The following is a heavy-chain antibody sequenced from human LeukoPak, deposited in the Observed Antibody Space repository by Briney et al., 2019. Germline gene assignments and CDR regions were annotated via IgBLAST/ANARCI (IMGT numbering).Heavy chain of an antibody. CDR1: GLTFSDYY. V-gene: IGHV3-11*01. Sequence: AGGSLRLSCSASGLTFSDYYMAWIRPAPGKRPGWVSYISNGGSSISYADSVRGRFTIYRDNAKNTLSLHMNSLIAEDTAIYYCARERAAADFWSPYYSYWGQGTLVTVSS. CDR3: ARERAAADFWSPYYSY. J-gene: IGHJ4*02. D-gene: IGHD3-3*01. CDR2: ISNGGSSI.